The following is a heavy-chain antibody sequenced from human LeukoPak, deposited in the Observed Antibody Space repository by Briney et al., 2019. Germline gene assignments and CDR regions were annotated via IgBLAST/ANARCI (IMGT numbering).Heavy chain of an antibody. CDR3: ARSYYYDSSGYYGTYYYYGMDV. V-gene: IGHV1-3*01. CDR2: INAGNGNT. D-gene: IGHD3-22*01. CDR1: GYTFTSYA. J-gene: IGHJ6*02. Sequence: ASVKVSCKASGYTFTSYAMHWVRQAPGQRLEWMGWINAGNGNTKYSQKFQGRVTITRDTSASTAYMELSSLRSEDTAVYYCARSYYYDSSGYYGTYYYYGMDVWGQGTTVTVSS.